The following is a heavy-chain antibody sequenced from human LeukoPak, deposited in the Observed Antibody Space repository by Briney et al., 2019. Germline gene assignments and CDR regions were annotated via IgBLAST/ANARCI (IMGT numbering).Heavy chain of an antibody. CDR3: ARNYGSSTSYYYYMDV. CDR1: GGTFSSYG. Sequence: ASVKVSCKASGGTFSSYGISWVRQAPGQGLEWMGWISAYNGNTNYAQKLQGRVTMTTDTSTSTAYMELRSLRSDDTAVYYCARNYGSSTSYYYYMDVWGKGTTVTVSS. J-gene: IGHJ6*03. CDR2: ISAYNGNT. V-gene: IGHV1-18*01. D-gene: IGHD2-2*01.